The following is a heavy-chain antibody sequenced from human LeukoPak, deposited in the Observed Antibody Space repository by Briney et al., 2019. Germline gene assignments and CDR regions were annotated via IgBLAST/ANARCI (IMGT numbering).Heavy chain of an antibody. CDR1: GGSISNYY. CDR2: IYYSGST. D-gene: IGHD2-15*01. CDR3: ATLGYCSGGSCRYFDY. Sequence: SETLSLTCTVSGGSISNYYWSWIRQPPGKGLEWIGYIYYSGSTEYNPSLKSRVTIAVDTSKNQVSLKLSSVTAADTAVYYCATLGYCSGGSCRYFDYWGQGTLVTVSS. V-gene: IGHV4-59*01. J-gene: IGHJ4*02.